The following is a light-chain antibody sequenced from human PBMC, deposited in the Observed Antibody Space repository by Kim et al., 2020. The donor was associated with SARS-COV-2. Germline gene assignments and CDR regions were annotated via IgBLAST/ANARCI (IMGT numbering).Light chain of an antibody. V-gene: IGKV1-5*03. CDR2: KTS. Sequence: SVGDRGTSTSRDSEDIGSWLAWYQQKPGKAPNLLIYKTSSLQGGVPSRFSGSGSGTEFTLTISSLQPDDFATYYCQEYANYSPWTFGQGTKVEIK. J-gene: IGKJ1*01. CDR1: EDIGSW. CDR3: QEYANYSPWT.